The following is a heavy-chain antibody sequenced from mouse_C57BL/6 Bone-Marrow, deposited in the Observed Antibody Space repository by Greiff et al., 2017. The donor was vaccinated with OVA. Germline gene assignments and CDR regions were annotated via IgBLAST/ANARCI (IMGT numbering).Heavy chain of an antibody. V-gene: IGHV1-64*01. CDR2: IHPNSGST. CDR3: ARITTVPYWFDY. J-gene: IGHJ2*01. D-gene: IGHD1-1*01. CDR1: GYTFTSYW. Sequence: QVQLQQPGAELVKPGASVKLSCKASGYTFTSYWMHWVKQRPGQGLEWIGMIHPNSGSTNYNEKFKSKATLTVDKSSSTAYMQLSSLTSEDAAVYYCARITTVPYWFDYWGQGTTRTVSA.